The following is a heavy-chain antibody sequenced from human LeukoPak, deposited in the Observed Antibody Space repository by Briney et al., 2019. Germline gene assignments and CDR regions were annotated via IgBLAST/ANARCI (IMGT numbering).Heavy chain of an antibody. Sequence: GGSLRLSCAASGINVRTNYMTWIRQAPGKGLEWVSLIYGGGAAYYAESVRGRFIISRDNSKNTLFLQMNSQRAEDTAVYYCVSSSGQQLIPYDYWGQGTHVAVSS. V-gene: IGHV3-66*02. J-gene: IGHJ4*02. D-gene: IGHD6-13*01. CDR1: GINVRTNY. CDR3: VSSSGQQLIPYDY. CDR2: IYGGGAA.